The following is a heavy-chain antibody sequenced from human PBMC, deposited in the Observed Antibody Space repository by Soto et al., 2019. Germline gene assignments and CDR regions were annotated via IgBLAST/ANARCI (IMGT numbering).Heavy chain of an antibody. Sequence: VQLVESGGGLVQPGGSLRLSCAASGFTFSSYWMHWVRQAPGKGLVWVSRINSDGSSTSYADSVKGRFTISRDNAKNTLYLQMNSLRAEDTAVYYCARDQMTTVTTRRYYYYGMDVWGQGTTVTVSS. J-gene: IGHJ6*02. CDR2: INSDGSST. D-gene: IGHD4-17*01. CDR3: ARDQMTTVTTRRYYYYGMDV. V-gene: IGHV3-74*01. CDR1: GFTFSSYW.